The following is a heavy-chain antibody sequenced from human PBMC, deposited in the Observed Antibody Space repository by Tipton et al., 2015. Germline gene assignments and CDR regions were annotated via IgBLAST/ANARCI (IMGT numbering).Heavy chain of an antibody. Sequence: PGLVKPSETLSLTCTVSGGSVSSGTYYWSWIRQPPGKGLECIGYISYSGTTNYNPSLKSRVTTSVDTSKNQLYLKLSSVTAADTAVYYCARDSPFGGMDVWGQGTTVTVSS. CDR1: GGSVSSGTYY. CDR3: ARDSPFGGMDV. J-gene: IGHJ6*02. V-gene: IGHV4-61*01. CDR2: ISYSGTT. D-gene: IGHD3-3*01.